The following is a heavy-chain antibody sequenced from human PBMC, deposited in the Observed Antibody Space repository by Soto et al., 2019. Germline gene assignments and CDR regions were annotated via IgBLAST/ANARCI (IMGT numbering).Heavy chain of an antibody. CDR1: GGSISSSSYY. D-gene: IGHD3-3*01. Sequence: QLQLQESGPGLVKPSETLSLTCTVSGGSISSSSYYWGWIRQPPGKGLEWIGRIYYSGSTYYNPSLMSRVTISVDTSKNQFSLMLSSVTAADTAVYYCARQGITIFGVVRWFDPWGQGTLVTVSS. CDR3: ARQGITIFGVVRWFDP. CDR2: IYYSGST. V-gene: IGHV4-39*01. J-gene: IGHJ5*02.